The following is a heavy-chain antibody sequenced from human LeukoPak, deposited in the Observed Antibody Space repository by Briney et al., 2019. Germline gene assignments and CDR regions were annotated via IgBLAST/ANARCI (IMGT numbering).Heavy chain of an antibody. D-gene: IGHD1-1*01. V-gene: IGHV4-59*08. CDR2: IYYSGST. J-gene: IGHJ3*02. CDR3: ARGSYNWNDGAFDI. CDR1: GGSISSYY. Sequence: PSETLSLTCTVSGGSISSYYWSWIRQPPGKGLEWIGYIYYSGSTNYNPSLKSRVTISVDTSKNQFSLKLSSVTAADTAVYYCARGSYNWNDGAFDIWGQGTMVTVSS.